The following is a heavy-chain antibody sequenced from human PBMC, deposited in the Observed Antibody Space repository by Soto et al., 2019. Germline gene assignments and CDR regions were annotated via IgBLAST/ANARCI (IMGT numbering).Heavy chain of an antibody. CDR3: ATARDIVVVPAAKGYYYYGMDV. V-gene: IGHV3-23*01. CDR1: GFTFSSYA. J-gene: IGHJ6*02. CDR2: ISGSGGST. Sequence: GGSLRLSCVASGFTFSSYAMSWVRQAPGKGLEWVSAISGSGGSTYYADSVKGRFTISRDNSKNTLYLQMNSLRAEDTAVYYCATARDIVVVPAAKGYYYYGMDVWGQGTTVTVSS. D-gene: IGHD2-2*01.